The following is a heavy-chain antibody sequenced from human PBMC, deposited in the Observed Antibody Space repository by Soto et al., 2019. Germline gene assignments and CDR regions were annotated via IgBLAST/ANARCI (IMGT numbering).Heavy chain of an antibody. CDR2: INHSGST. V-gene: IGHV4-34*01. CDR1: GGSFSGYY. D-gene: IGHD3-10*01. CDR3: ARGLLWFGTRIYYMDV. J-gene: IGHJ6*03. Sequence: QVQLQQWGAGLLKPSETLSLTCAVYGGSFSGYYWSWIRQPPGKGLEWIGEINHSGSTNYNPSLKSRVTISVDTSKNQFSLKLSSVTAADTDVYYCARGLLWFGTRIYYMDVWGKGTTVTVSS.